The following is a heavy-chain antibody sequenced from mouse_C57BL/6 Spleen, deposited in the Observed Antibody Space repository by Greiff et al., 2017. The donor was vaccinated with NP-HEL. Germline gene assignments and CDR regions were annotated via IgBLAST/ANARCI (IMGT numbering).Heavy chain of an antibody. V-gene: IGHV3-6*01. Sequence: VQLKESGPGLVKPSQSLSLTCSVTGYSITSGYYWNWIRQFPGNKLEWMGYISYDGSNNYNPSLKNRISITRDTSKNQFFLKLNSVTTEDTATYYCARVRLLYAMDYWGQGTSVTVSS. CDR2: ISYDGSN. D-gene: IGHD1-1*01. CDR1: GYSITSGYY. CDR3: ARVRLLYAMDY. J-gene: IGHJ4*01.